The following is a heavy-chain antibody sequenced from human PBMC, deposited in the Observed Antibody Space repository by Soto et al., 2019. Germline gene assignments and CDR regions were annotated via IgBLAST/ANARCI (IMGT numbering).Heavy chain of an antibody. Sequence: GGSLRLSCAASGFTFSSYAMHWVRQAPGKGLEWVAVISYDGSNKYYADSVKGRFTISRDNSKNTLYLQMNSLRAEDTAVYYCASPYGSGKIDYWGQGTLVTVSS. V-gene: IGHV3-30-3*01. CDR3: ASPYGSGKIDY. CDR1: GFTFSSYA. J-gene: IGHJ4*02. CDR2: ISYDGSNK. D-gene: IGHD3-10*01.